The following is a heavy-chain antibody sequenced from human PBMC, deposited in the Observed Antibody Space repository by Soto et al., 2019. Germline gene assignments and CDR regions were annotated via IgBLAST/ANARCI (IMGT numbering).Heavy chain of an antibody. J-gene: IGHJ4*02. CDR3: ARDLMPNDRGLGDLAY. CDR2: ITSKTGDQ. Sequence: EVRLVESGGGLVKPGGSLRLSCAASGFTFNKYSMNWVRQAPGKGLEWDSSITSKTGDQYYADPVKGRFISSRDNTKNSQSMQVTSLRDEDTAVYYCARDLMPNDRGLGDLAYWGQGTLVTVSS. V-gene: IGHV3-21*06. D-gene: IGHD3-22*01. CDR1: GFTFNKYS.